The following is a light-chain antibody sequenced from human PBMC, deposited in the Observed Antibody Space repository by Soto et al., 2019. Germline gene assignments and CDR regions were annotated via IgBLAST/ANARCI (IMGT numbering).Light chain of an antibody. CDR3: QQYGRSPPEFT. Sequence: EIVLTKSPGTLSLSPGERATLSCRATQSVSSTYLAWYQQRPGQAPRLLIFGASYMSTGIQDRFSGSGAGTDFTLTISRLEPEEFAVYYCQQYGRSPPEFTFGPGTKVDSK. V-gene: IGKV3-20*01. J-gene: IGKJ3*01. CDR2: GAS. CDR1: QSVSSTY.